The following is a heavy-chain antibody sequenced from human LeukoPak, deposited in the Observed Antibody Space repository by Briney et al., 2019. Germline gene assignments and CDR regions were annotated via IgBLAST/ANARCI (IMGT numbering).Heavy chain of an antibody. CDR1: GDSVSSNSAA. V-gene: IGHV6-1*01. J-gene: IGHJ4*02. CDR3: ARDGRYCSGGSCYAGRLFDY. D-gene: IGHD2-15*01. CDR2: TYYRSKWYN. Sequence: RSQTLSLTFAISGDSVSSNSAAWNWIRQSPSRGLEWLGRTYYRSKWYNDYAVSVKSRITINPDTSKNQFSLQLNSVTPVDTAVYYCARDGRYCSGGSCYAGRLFDYWGQGTLVTVSS.